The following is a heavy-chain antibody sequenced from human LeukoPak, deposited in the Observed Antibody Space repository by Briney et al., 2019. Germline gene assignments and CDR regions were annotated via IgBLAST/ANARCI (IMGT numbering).Heavy chain of an antibody. J-gene: IGHJ6*03. CDR1: GGSISSGSYY. CDR2: IYYSGST. D-gene: IGHD3-10*01. Sequence: PSETLSLTCSVSGGSISSGSYYWGWIRQPPGKGLEWIGSIYYSGSTYYNPSLKSRVTISVDTSKNQFSLKLSSVTAADTAVYYCARVVVRGVINYYYYYMDVWGKGTTVTVSS. V-gene: IGHV4-39*07. CDR3: ARVVVRGVINYYYYYMDV.